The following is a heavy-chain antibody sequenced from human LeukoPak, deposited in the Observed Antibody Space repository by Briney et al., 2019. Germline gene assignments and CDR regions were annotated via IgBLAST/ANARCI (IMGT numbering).Heavy chain of an antibody. V-gene: IGHV4-59*01. D-gene: IGHD5-12*01. CDR2: LYYSGRT. CDR3: AGDYSGYEFDY. CDR1: GDSISSYF. Sequence: NPSETLSLTCTVSGDSISSYFWCWIRQPPGKGLEWIGCLYYSGRTNYSPSLTSRVTLSADTSKNQFSLKLNSVTAADSAIYYCAGDYSGYEFDYWGQGTLVTVSS. J-gene: IGHJ4*02.